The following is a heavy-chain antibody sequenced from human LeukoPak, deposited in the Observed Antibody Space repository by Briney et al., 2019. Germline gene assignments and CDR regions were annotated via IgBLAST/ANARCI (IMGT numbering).Heavy chain of an antibody. CDR1: GYTFTGYY. CDR3: ASYDFWSGYYTDAFDI. D-gene: IGHD3-3*01. J-gene: IGHJ3*02. CDR2: INPNSGGT. Sequence: ASVKVSCKASGYTFTGYYMHWVRQAPGQGLEWMGWINPNSGGTNYAQKFQGRVTMTRDTSISTAYMELSRLRSDDTAVYYCASYDFWSGYYTDAFDIWGQGTMVTVSS. V-gene: IGHV1-2*02.